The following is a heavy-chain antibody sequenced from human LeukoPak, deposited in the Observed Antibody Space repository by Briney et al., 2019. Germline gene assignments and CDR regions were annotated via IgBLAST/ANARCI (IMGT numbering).Heavy chain of an antibody. J-gene: IGHJ4*02. CDR2: IWYDGSNK. CDR1: GFTFSSYG. D-gene: IGHD6-19*01. V-gene: IGHV3-33*01. CDR3: AGAPPGWGLDY. Sequence: GRSLRLSCAASGFTFSSYGMHWVRQAPGKGLEWVAVIWYDGSNKYYADSVKGRFTISRDNSKNTLYLQMNSLRAEDTAVYYCAGAPPGWGLDYWGQGTLVTVSS.